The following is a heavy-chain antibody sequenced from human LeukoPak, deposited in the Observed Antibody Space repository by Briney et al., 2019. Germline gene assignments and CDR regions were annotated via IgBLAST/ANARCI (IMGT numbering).Heavy chain of an antibody. Sequence: ASVKVSCKASGYTFTSYGISWVRQAPGQGLDPMGWISAYNGNTNYAQKLQGRVTMTTDTSTSTAYMELRSLRSDDTAVYYCASLPNYGDYHFDPWGQGTLVTVSS. CDR1: GYTFTSYG. CDR3: ASLPNYGDYHFDP. V-gene: IGHV1-18*01. CDR2: ISAYNGNT. J-gene: IGHJ5*02. D-gene: IGHD4-17*01.